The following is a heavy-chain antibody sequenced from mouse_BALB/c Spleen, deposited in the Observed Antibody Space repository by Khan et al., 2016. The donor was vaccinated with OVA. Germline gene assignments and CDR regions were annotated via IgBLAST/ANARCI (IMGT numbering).Heavy chain of an antibody. Sequence: VQLQESGAELARPGASVKMSCKASGYTFTSYTIHWIKLRPGQGLEWIGFINPSNGYTNYNQKFKDKATLTADKSSTTVYMQLSSLTSDDSAVYNCGRDGAYHRNDGWFAYWGQGTLVTVSA. V-gene: IGHV1-4*01. CDR1: GYTFTSYT. J-gene: IGHJ3*01. CDR2: INPSNGYT. CDR3: GRDGAYHRNDGWFAY. D-gene: IGHD2-14*01.